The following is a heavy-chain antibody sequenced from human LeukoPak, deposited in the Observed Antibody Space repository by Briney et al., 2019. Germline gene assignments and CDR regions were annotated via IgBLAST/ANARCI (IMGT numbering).Heavy chain of an antibody. Sequence: GGSLRLSCAASGFTFSSYAMSWVRQAPGKGLEWVSSISSGSSYIYYADSVKGRFTISRDNAKNSLYLQMNSLSAEDTAVYYCAYTSGYDFSSYYYYYMNVWGKGTTVTVSS. CDR2: ISSGSSYI. J-gene: IGHJ6*03. V-gene: IGHV3-21*01. CDR3: AYTSGYDFSSYYYYYMNV. D-gene: IGHD5-12*01. CDR1: GFTFSSYA.